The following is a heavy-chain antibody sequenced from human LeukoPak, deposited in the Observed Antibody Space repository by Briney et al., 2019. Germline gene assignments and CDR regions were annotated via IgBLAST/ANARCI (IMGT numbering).Heavy chain of an antibody. Sequence: SVKVSCKASGGTFISYAISWVRQAPGQGLEWMGRIIPIFGTANYAQKFQGRVTITTDESTNTAYMELSSLRSEDTALYYCARDKTGHRYVYGDYNPFDSWGQGTLVTVSS. V-gene: IGHV1-69*05. CDR2: IIPIFGTA. CDR3: ARDKTGHRYVYGDYNPFDS. D-gene: IGHD4-17*01. CDR1: GGTFISYA. J-gene: IGHJ4*02.